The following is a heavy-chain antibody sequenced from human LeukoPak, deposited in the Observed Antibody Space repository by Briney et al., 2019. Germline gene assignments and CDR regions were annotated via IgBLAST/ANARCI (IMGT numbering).Heavy chain of an antibody. J-gene: IGHJ3*02. D-gene: IGHD1-26*01. CDR1: GYTLTELS. CDR3: VKHRAFLGEHLGRLGGFDI. CDR2: FDPEDGDT. Sequence: ASVKVSCKVSGYTLTELSMHWVRQAPGKGLEWMGGFDPEDGDTIYAQKFQGRVTMTEDTSTDTAYMELSSLRSEDTAVYYCVKHRAFLGEHLGRLGGFDIWGQGTLVTVSS. V-gene: IGHV1-24*01.